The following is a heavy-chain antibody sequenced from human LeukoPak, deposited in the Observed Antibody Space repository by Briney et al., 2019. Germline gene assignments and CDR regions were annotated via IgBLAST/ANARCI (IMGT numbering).Heavy chain of an antibody. CDR3: ARVSLYDSSGYYGVAGNLDY. CDR2: IYYSGST. J-gene: IGHJ4*02. CDR1: GGSISGGGYY. D-gene: IGHD3-22*01. Sequence: PSETLSLTCTVSGGSISGGGYYWSWIRQHPGKGLEWIGYIYYSGSTYYNPSLKSRVAISVDTSKNQFSLELSSVTAADTAVYYCARVSLYDSSGYYGVAGNLDYWGQGTLVTVSS. V-gene: IGHV4-31*03.